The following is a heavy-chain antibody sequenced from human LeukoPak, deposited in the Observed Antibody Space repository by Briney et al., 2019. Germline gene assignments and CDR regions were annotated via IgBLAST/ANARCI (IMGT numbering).Heavy chain of an antibody. CDR2: XSGSGSVI. CDR3: ATDQKLRGYNYGSFEY. J-gene: IGHJ4*02. Sequence: GGSLRLSCAAPGLTFSSYEMNWVRQAPGKGLXXXXXXSGSGSVIHYADSVKGRFTIPRDNAKNSLYLQMNSLRAEDTAVYYCATDQKLRGYNYGSFEYWGQGTLVTVSS. D-gene: IGHD5-18*01. V-gene: IGHV3-48*03. CDR1: GLTFSSYE.